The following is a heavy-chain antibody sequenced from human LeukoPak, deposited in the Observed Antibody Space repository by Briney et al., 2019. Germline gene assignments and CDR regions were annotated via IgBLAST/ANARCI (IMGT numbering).Heavy chain of an antibody. Sequence: GGSLRLSCAASGFTFSSYAMSWVRQAPGKGLEWVSAISGSGGSTYYADSVKGRFTISRDNSKNTLYLQMNSLRAEDTAVYYCASPGDFWSGYYTSKIDYWGQGTLVTVSS. CDR3: ASPGDFWSGYYTSKIDY. D-gene: IGHD3-3*01. J-gene: IGHJ4*02. V-gene: IGHV3-23*01. CDR1: GFTFSSYA. CDR2: ISGSGGST.